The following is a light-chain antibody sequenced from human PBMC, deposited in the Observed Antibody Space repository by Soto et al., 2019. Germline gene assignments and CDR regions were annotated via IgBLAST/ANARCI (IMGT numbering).Light chain of an antibody. J-gene: IGKJ5*01. Sequence: EIVMTQSPATLSVSPGERATLSCRASQSVRSNLAWYQQRPGQAPRLLIYGASTRAAGIPDRFSGSGSGTDFTLTITRLEPEDSAVYFCQQYTGPPTTFGQGTRLEIK. CDR2: GAS. V-gene: IGKV3D-15*01. CDR3: QQYTGPPTT. CDR1: QSVRSN.